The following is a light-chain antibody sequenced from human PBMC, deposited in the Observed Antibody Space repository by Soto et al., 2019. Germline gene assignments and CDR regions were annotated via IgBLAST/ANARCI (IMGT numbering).Light chain of an antibody. CDR3: QQFHYWWT. V-gene: IGKV3-15*01. CDR2: DAS. J-gene: IGKJ1*01. Sequence: EIVMTQSPATLSVSPGERATLSCRASQNIDNKLVWYQQKPGQVPRLLIYDASTRATGIPARFSGSGSGTESTLTISSLQSEDFAFYYCQQFHYWWTFGQGTKVEIK. CDR1: QNIDNK.